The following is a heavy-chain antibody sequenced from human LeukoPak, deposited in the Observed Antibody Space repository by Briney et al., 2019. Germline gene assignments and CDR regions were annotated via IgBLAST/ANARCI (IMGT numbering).Heavy chain of an antibody. CDR1: GGSIISNY. D-gene: IGHD3-10*01. Sequence: TETLSLTCTDPGGSIISNYCICIPQPPRKRPYSLGYIYYSGSTNYNPSLKSRVTISVDTTKNQFSLKLSSVTAADTAVYYCARAYDSRRPVDYWGQGTLVTVSS. V-gene: IGHV4-59*01. CDR2: IYYSGST. J-gene: IGHJ4*02. CDR3: ARAYDSRRPVDY.